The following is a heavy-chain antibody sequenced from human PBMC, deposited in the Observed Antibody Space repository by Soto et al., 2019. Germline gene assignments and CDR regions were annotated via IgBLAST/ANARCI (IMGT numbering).Heavy chain of an antibody. V-gene: IGHV3-48*01. Sequence: GGSLRLSCAASGFTFNTYSMNWVRQAPGKGLEWLSYISSSSSSIYYADSVKGRFTISRDNAKNTLYLQMNSLRAEDTAVYYCARGKYYDILTGYQYYFDYWGQGTLVTVSS. CDR3: ARGKYYDILTGYQYYFDY. CDR1: GFTFNTYS. D-gene: IGHD3-9*01. J-gene: IGHJ4*02. CDR2: ISSSSSSI.